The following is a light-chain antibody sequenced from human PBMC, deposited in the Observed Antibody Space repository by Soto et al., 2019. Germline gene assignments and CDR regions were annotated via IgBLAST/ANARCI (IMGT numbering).Light chain of an antibody. Sequence: DVVMTQSPLSLTVTPGESASISCRSNQSLLHSNGYNYLNWYLQKPGQSPQLLISLASNRASGVPDRVSGSGSGTVFTLEIRRVEAEDLGMYYCMQALQTPRTFGPGTKVEIK. CDR3: MQALQTPRT. V-gene: IGKV2-28*01. CDR2: LAS. CDR1: QSLLHSNGYNY. J-gene: IGKJ1*01.